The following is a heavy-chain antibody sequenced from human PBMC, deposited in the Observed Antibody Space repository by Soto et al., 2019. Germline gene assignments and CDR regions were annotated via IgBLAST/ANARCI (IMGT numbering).Heavy chain of an antibody. V-gene: IGHV5-51*01. CDR1: GYNFTSYW. D-gene: IGHD6-6*01. J-gene: IGHJ6*02. Sequence: PGEPLQNSWKGSGYNFTSYWIGWVRKRHGKGLEWMGIIYPGDSDTRHSPSFQGQVTISADKSISTAYLQWSSLKASDTAMYYCARQNAARENYYYGMDVWGQGTTVTGSS. CDR3: ARQNAARENYYYGMDV. CDR2: IYPGDSDT.